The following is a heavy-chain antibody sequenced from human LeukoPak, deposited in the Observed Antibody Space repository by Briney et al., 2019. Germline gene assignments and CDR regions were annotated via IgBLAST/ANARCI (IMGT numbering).Heavy chain of an antibody. CDR2: ISSSGSTI. V-gene: IGHV3-11*01. D-gene: IGHD1-7*01. J-gene: IGHJ4*02. CDR1: GFTFSDYY. CDR3: ASPLITGTTFDY. Sequence: GGSLRLSCAASGFTFSDYYMSWIRQAPGKGLEWVSYISSSGSTIYYADSVKGRSTISRDNAKNSLYLQMNSLRAEDTAVYYCASPLITGTTFDYWGQGTLVTVSS.